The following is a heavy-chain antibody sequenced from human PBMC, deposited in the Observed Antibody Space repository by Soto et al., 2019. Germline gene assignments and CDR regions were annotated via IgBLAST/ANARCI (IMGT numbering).Heavy chain of an antibody. J-gene: IGHJ4*02. CDR1: GYTFTSYG. CDR2: ISAYNGNT. V-gene: IGHV1-18*01. Sequence: ASVKVSCKASGYTFTSYGISWVRQAPGQGLEWMGWISAYNGNTNYAQKLQGRVTMTTDTSTSTAYMELRSLRSDDTAVYYCARDRHPRTLDVSEAPFDYWGQGTLVTVSS. D-gene: IGHD3-9*01. CDR3: ARDRHPRTLDVSEAPFDY.